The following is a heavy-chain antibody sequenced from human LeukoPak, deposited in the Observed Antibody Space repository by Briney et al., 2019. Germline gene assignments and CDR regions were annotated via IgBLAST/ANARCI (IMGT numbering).Heavy chain of an antibody. CDR3: ARDPYDFWSGYDFGAFDI. CDR1: GGSISSGSYY. V-gene: IGHV4-61*02. CDR2: IYTSGST. J-gene: IGHJ3*02. D-gene: IGHD3-3*01. Sequence: PSETLSLTXTVSGGSISSGSYYWSWIRQPAGKGLEWIGRIYTSGSTNYNPSLKSRVTISVDTSKNQFSLKLSSVTAADTAVYYCARDPYDFWSGYDFGAFDIWGQGTMVTVSS.